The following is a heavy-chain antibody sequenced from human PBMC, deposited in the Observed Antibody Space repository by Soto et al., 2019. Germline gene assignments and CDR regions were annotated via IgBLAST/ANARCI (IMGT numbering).Heavy chain of an antibody. CDR1: GFTFSSYG. CDR3: VTPAVYGGNFYFDY. J-gene: IGHJ4*02. Sequence: GGSLRLSCAASGFTFSSYGMHWVRQAPGKGLEYVSAISSNGGSTYYADSVKGRFTISRDNSKNTLYLQMSSLRAEDTAVYYCVTPAVYGGNFYFDYWGQGTLVTVSS. CDR2: ISSNGGST. V-gene: IGHV3-64D*08. D-gene: IGHD4-17*01.